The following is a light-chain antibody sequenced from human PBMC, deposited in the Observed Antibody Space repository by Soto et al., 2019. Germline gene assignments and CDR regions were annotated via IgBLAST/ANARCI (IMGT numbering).Light chain of an antibody. V-gene: IGKV3-15*01. CDR3: QQYYNWRPR. Sequence: VMTQSPATLSVSPGERVTLSCRASQGISNYLAWYQLKPGQAPRLLIHGASTRATGIPVRFSGSGSGTEFTLTISSLQSEDFAVYYCQQYYNWRPRFGQGTKVDI. CDR2: GAS. CDR1: QGISNY. J-gene: IGKJ1*01.